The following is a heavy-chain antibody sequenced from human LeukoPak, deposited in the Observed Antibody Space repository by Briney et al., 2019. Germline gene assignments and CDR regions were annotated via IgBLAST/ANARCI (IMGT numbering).Heavy chain of an antibody. J-gene: IGHJ5*02. V-gene: IGHV3-21*01. CDR2: ISSSSSYI. CDR1: GGTFSSYS. CDR3: ARLGSSGKAVS. D-gene: IGHD3-10*01. Sequence: AASVKVSCKASGGTFSSYSMNWVRQAPGKGLEWVSSISSSSSYIYYADSVKGRFTISRDNAKNSLYLQMNSLRAGDTAVYYCARLGSSGKAVSWGQGTLVTVSS.